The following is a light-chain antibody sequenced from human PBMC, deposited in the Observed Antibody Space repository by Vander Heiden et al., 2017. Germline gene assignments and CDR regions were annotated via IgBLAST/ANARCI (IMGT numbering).Light chain of an antibody. CDR3: CSFAGSYTLV. CDR2: DVS. Sequence: QSALTQPRSVSGSPGQSVTLSCPGTSRDVGGYNYGSWYQQRPGKAPKLMIYDVSKRPSGVPDRFSGSKSGSTASLTISGLQAEDEADYYCCSFAGSYTLVFGGGTKLTVL. V-gene: IGLV2-11*01. CDR1: SRDVGGYNY. J-gene: IGLJ2*01.